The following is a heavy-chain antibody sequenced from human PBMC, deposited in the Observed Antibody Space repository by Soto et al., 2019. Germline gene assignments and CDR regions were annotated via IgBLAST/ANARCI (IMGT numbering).Heavy chain of an antibody. CDR2: IIPIFGTA. D-gene: IGHD6-6*01. V-gene: IGHV1-69*13. CDR1: GGPFSSYA. CDR3: CKSLAGLYRSSSHFDY. Sequence: EASVKVSCKASGGPFSSYAISWVRQAPGQGLEWMGGIIPIFGTANYAQKFQGRVTITADESTSTAYMELSSLRSEDTAVYYCCKSLAGLYRSSSHFDYWGQGTLVTVSS. J-gene: IGHJ4*02.